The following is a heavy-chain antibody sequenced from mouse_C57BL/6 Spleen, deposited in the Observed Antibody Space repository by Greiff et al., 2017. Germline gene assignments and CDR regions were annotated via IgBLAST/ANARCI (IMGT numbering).Heavy chain of an antibody. Sequence: EVHLVESGGGLVQPGGSMKLSCVASGFTFSNYWMNWVRQSPEKGLEWVAQIRLKSDNYATHYAESVKGRFTISRDDSKSSVYLQMNNLRAEDTGIYYCTGGGYGSSYEDYWGQGTTLTVSS. V-gene: IGHV6-3*01. J-gene: IGHJ2*01. CDR2: IRLKSDNYAT. D-gene: IGHD1-1*01. CDR3: TGGGYGSSYEDY. CDR1: GFTFSNYW.